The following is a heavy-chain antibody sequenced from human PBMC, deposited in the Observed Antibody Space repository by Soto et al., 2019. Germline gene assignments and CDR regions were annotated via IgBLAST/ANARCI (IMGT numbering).Heavy chain of an antibody. J-gene: IGHJ6*02. CDR2: ISAYNGNT. CDR3: ARRNPGITIFGVVIKTPYYYYGMDV. Sequence: ASVKVSCKASGYTFTSYGISWVRQAPGQGLEWMEWISAYNGNTNYAQKLQGRVTMTTDTSTSTAYMELRSLRSDDTAVYYCARRNPGITIFGVVIKTPYYYYGMDVWGQGTTVTVSS. V-gene: IGHV1-18*01. CDR1: GYTFTSYG. D-gene: IGHD3-3*01.